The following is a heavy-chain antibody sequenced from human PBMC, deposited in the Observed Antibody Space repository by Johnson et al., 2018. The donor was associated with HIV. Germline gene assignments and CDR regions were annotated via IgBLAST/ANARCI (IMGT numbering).Heavy chain of an antibody. CDR1: GFTFSDHY. D-gene: IGHD3-22*01. CDR3: ASDYSDIGGYRLRAYHI. Sequence: QVQLVESGGGLVKPGGSLRLSCVASGFTFSDHYMSWIRQAPGKGLEWVAHISSSGSNRDYSDSVKVRFTISRDNAKNSLFLQMNSLRAEDTAVYYCASDYSDIGGYRLRAYHIWGQGTGVTVSS. CDR2: ISSSGSNR. V-gene: IGHV3-11*04. J-gene: IGHJ3*02.